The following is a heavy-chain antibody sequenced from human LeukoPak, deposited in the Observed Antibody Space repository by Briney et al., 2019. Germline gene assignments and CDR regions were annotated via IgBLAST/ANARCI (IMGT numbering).Heavy chain of an antibody. V-gene: IGHV4-38-2*02. CDR3: ARHARLGELSSAFDY. J-gene: IGHJ4*02. Sequence: SETLSLTCTVSGYSISSGYYWGWIRQPPGKGLEWIGSIYHSGSTYYNPSLKSRVTISVDTSKNQFSLKLSSVTAADTAVYYCARHARLGELSSAFDYWGQGTLVTVSS. CDR1: GYSISSGYY. CDR2: IYHSGST. D-gene: IGHD3-16*02.